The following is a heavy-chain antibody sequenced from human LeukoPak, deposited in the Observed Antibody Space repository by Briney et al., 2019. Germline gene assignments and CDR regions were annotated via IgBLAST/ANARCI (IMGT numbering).Heavy chain of an antibody. CDR3: ARAPTTSPFYFDY. CDR1: GLAFDEHG. D-gene: IGHD1-26*01. Sequence: GGSLRLSCTASGLAFDEHGMSWVRQVPGKGLEWVSGINWSGGSTGYADPLRGRFTISRDNAKNSLYLQMDSLRAEDTALYYCARAPTTSPFYFDYWGQGTLVTVSS. J-gene: IGHJ4*02. V-gene: IGHV3-20*04. CDR2: INWSGGST.